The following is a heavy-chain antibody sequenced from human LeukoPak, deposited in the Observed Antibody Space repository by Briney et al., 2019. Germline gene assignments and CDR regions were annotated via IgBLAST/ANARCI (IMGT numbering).Heavy chain of an antibody. J-gene: IGHJ4*02. D-gene: IGHD3-22*01. CDR1: GYTFTSYG. Sequence: GASVKVSCKASGYTFTSYGISWVRQAPGQGLEWMGIINPSGGSTSYAQKFQGRVTMTRDTSTSTVYMELSSLRSEDTAVYYCARMAYPYYYDSSGYFDYWGQGTLVTVSS. CDR2: INPSGGST. V-gene: IGHV1-46*01. CDR3: ARMAYPYYYDSSGYFDY.